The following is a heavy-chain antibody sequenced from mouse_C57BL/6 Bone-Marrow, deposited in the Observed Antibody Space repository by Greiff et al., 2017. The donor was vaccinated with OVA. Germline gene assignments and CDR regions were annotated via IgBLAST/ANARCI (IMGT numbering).Heavy chain of an antibody. CDR3: ARGNFGSSFYAMDY. V-gene: IGHV14-3*01. CDR2: IDPANDNT. CDR1: GFNIKNTY. Sequence: DVKLQESVAELVRPGASVKLSCTASGFNIKNTYMHWVKQRPEQGLEWIGRIDPANDNTKYAPKFQGKATMTADTSSNTAYLQLSSLSSDDTAVYCCARGNFGSSFYAMDYWGQGTSVTVSS. D-gene: IGHD1-1*01. J-gene: IGHJ4*01.